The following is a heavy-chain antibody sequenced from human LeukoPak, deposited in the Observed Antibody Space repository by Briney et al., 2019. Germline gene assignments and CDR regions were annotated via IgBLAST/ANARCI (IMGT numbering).Heavy chain of an antibody. J-gene: IGHJ5*02. CDR1: GFTFSSYA. CDR3: ARGSGYHLVS. D-gene: IGHD5-12*01. V-gene: IGHV3-30-3*01. CDR2: LSFDGSNE. Sequence: GGSLRLSCAASGFTFSSYAMHWVRPAPGKGLEWVAVLSFDGSNENYAGSVRGRFTISRDNSRNTLYLQMNSLKIEDTAIYYCARGSGYHLVSWGQGTLVTVSS.